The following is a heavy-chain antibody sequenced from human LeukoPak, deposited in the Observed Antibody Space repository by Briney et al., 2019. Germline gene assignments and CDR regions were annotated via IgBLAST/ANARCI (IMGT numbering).Heavy chain of an antibody. J-gene: IGHJ4*02. CDR2: IYTSGST. CDR3: ARNYDSSGYSWDY. V-gene: IGHV4-4*09. Sequence: SETLSLTCTVSGGSISSYYWSWIRQPPGKGLEWIRYIYTSGSTNYNPSLKSRVTISVDTSKNQFSLKLSSVTAADTAVYYCARNYDSSGYSWDYWGQGTLVTVSS. D-gene: IGHD3-22*01. CDR1: GGSISSYY.